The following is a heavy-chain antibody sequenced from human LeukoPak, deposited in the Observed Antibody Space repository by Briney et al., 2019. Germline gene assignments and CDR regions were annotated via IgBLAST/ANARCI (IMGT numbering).Heavy chain of an antibody. CDR2: MNPDSGNT. D-gene: IGHD1-14*01. CDR3: ARGTTPRLDASDI. Sequence: ASVRVSCKASGYIFNRYDINWVRHVTGQGLEWMGWMNPDSGNTGYAQKFQGRIIMSRTISTSTVYMELSSLRSGDTAVYYCARGTTPRLDASDIWSQGTMVTVSS. V-gene: IGHV1-8*01. J-gene: IGHJ3*02. CDR1: GYIFNRYD.